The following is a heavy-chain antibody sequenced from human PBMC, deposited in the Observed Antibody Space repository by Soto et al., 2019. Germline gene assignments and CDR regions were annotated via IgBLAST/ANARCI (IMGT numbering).Heavy chain of an antibody. V-gene: IGHV1-18*01. D-gene: IGHD6-19*01. CDR2: ISGHNGHA. J-gene: IGHJ4*02. CDR1: GYNFTTYG. CDR3: ARYQPYSTGYYYFDQ. Sequence: QVQLVQSGAEVKKPGASVKVSCKTSGYNFTTYGVTWVRQAPGQGLEWMGWISGHNGHANYAQTFQGRVTMTTDTSTTTAYMELRSLRSDDTAGYYCARYQPYSTGYYYFDQWGQGTLAIVTS.